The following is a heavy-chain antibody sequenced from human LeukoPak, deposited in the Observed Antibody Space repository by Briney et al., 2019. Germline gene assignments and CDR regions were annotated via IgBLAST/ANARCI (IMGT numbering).Heavy chain of an antibody. D-gene: IGHD4-17*01. Sequence: GGSLILSCAASGFTFSSYAMHWVRQAPGQGLEWVAVISHDEIYKYYADSVKGRFSISRDNSANTLFLQMNFLRAEDTAIYYCARDLVATMTAVTTNFGYWGQGTLVTVSS. V-gene: IGHV3-30*04. J-gene: IGHJ4*02. CDR3: ARDLVATMTAVTTNFGY. CDR2: ISHDEIYK. CDR1: GFTFSSYA.